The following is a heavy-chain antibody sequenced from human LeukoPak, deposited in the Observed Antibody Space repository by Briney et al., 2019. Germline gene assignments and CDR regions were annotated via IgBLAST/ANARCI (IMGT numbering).Heavy chain of an antibody. D-gene: IGHD3-9*01. V-gene: IGHV3-48*01. J-gene: IGHJ4*02. Sequence: PGGSLRLSCAASGFTFSSYSMNWVRQAPGKGLEWVSYISSSSSTIYYADSVKGRFTISRDNAKNSLYLQMNSLRAEDTAVYYCARVRRYFDWLLFDYWGQGTLVTVSS. CDR3: ARVRRYFDWLLFDY. CDR2: ISSSSSTI. CDR1: GFTFSSYS.